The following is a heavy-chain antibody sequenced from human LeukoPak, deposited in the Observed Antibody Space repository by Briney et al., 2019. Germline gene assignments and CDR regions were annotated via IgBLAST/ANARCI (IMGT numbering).Heavy chain of an antibody. V-gene: IGHV3-21*01. D-gene: IGHD2-2*02. CDR2: ISSSSNYI. Sequence: GGSLRLSCAASGFTFSSYSMNWVRQAPGKGLEWVSSISSSSNYIYYADSVKGRFTISRDNAKNSLYLQMNSLRAEDTAVYYCATEKLGPRGYCSSTSXYTGDIWGQXXXXTXSS. CDR3: ATEKLGPRGYCSSTSXYTGDI. J-gene: IGHJ3*02. CDR1: GFTFSSYS.